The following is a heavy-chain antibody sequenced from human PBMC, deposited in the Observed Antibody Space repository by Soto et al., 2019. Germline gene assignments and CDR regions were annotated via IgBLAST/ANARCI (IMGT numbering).Heavy chain of an antibody. V-gene: IGHV3-64D*06. CDR2: ISPNGRET. CDR3: VKKRIVAPGNWYFDL. J-gene: IGHJ2*01. D-gene: IGHD2-15*01. CDR1: GSAFSSYG. Sequence: EVQLVESGGALVQPGGSLRLSCSASGSAFSSYGMHWVRHAPGKRLEYVSAISPNGRETYYADSVKGRFTISRDNSKNNLYLQMDSLRAEDMAVYYCVKKRIVAPGNWYFDLWGRGTLVIVSS.